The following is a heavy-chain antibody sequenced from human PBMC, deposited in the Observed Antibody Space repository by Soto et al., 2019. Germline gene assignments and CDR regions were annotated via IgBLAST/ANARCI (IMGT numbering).Heavy chain of an antibody. Sequence: GGSLRLSCVASGLRLSTYYLSWVLKDPGKGLLWVSRIVPDGTTTAYADSVRGRFTICRDNAENTLYLQMNSLRAEVTSVYYWVGYNWNYPNYWGQGTLVTVSS. CDR1: GLRLSTYY. V-gene: IGHV3-74*03. CDR3: VGYNWNYPNY. J-gene: IGHJ4*02. CDR2: IVPDGTTT. D-gene: IGHD1-7*01.